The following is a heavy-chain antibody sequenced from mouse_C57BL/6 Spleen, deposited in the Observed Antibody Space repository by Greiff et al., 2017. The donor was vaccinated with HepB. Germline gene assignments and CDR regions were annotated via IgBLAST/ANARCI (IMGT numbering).Heavy chain of an antibody. Sequence: VQLQQPGAELVRPGTSVKLSCKASGYTFTSYWMHWVKQRPGQGLEWIGVIDPSDSYTNYNQKFKGKATLTVDTSSSTAYMQLSSLTSEDSAVYYCAREGNYYGDWYFDVWGTGTTVTVSS. CDR2: IDPSDSYT. V-gene: IGHV1-59*01. J-gene: IGHJ1*03. D-gene: IGHD1-1*01. CDR3: AREGNYYGDWYFDV. CDR1: GYTFTSYW.